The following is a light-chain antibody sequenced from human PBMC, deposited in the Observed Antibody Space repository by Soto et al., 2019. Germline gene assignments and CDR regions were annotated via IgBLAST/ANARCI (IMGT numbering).Light chain of an antibody. J-gene: IGKJ1*01. CDR1: QRVARW. V-gene: IGKV1-5*01. CDR3: QQYDTNWT. CDR2: GAS. Sequence: DIQMTQSPSTLTASVGDRAIITCRASQRVARWLAWYQQKPGKAPKVLISGASNFESGVPSRFSGSGFGTQFTLTISSLQPDDSATYDCQQYDTNWTFGQGTKVEI.